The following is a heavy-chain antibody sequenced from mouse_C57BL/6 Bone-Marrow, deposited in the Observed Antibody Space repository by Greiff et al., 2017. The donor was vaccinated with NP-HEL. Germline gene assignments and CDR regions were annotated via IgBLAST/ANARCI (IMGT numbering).Heavy chain of an antibody. CDR3: ARYYGSSYYAMDY. D-gene: IGHD1-1*01. CDR2: INPYNGDT. V-gene: IGHV1-20*01. Sequence: VQLQQSGPELVKPGDSVKISCKASGYSFTGYFMNWVMQSHGKSLEWIGRINPYNGDTFYNQKFKGKATLTVDKSSSTAHMELRSLTSEDSAVYYCARYYGSSYYAMDYWGQGTSVTVSS. CDR1: GYSFTGYF. J-gene: IGHJ4*01.